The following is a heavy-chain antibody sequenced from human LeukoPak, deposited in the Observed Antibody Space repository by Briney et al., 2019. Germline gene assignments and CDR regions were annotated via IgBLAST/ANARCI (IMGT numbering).Heavy chain of an antibody. CDR1: GFTFSSYG. CDR2: IWYGGSNK. CDR3: ARDLFDSSSTNWFDP. D-gene: IGHD6-13*01. J-gene: IGHJ5*02. V-gene: IGHV3-33*01. Sequence: GGSLRLSCAASGFTFSSYGMHWVRQAPGKGLEWVALIWYGGSNKYYADSVKGRFTISRDNSKNTLYLQMNSLRAEDTAVYYCARDLFDSSSTNWFDPWGQGTLVTVSS.